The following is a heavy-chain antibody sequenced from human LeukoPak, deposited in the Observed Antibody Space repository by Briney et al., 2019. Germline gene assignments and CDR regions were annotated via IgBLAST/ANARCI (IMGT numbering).Heavy chain of an antibody. CDR1: GFTFSDYY. J-gene: IGHJ4*02. V-gene: IGHV3-11*04. Sequence: GGSLRLSCAASGFTFSDYYMNWIRQAPGKGLDWVSYSSSAGTIYYADSVKGRFTISRDNAKNSLYLQMNSLRAEDTAVYYCATTHGDFDWLMYYWGQGTLVTVSS. CDR2: SSSAGTI. D-gene: IGHD3-9*01. CDR3: ATTHGDFDWLMYY.